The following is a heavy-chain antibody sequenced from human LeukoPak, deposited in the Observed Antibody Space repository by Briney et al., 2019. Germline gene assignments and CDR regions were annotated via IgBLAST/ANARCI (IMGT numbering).Heavy chain of an antibody. CDR2: IRYDGSNK. CDR3: AKDNRWLPIAVAGTTSGGYFDY. CDR1: GFTFSSYG. Sequence: PGGSLRLSCAASGFTFSSYGMHWVRQAPGKGLEWVAFIRYDGSNKYYADSVKGRFTISRDNSKNTLYLQMNSLRAEDTAVYYCAKDNRWLPIAVAGTTSGGYFDYWGQGTLVTVSS. J-gene: IGHJ4*02. D-gene: IGHD6-19*01. V-gene: IGHV3-30*02.